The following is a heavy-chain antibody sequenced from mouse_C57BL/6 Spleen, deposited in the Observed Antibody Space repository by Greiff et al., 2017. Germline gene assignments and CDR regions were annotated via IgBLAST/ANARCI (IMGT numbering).Heavy chain of an antibody. CDR2: IWTGGGT. CDR1: GFSLTSYA. V-gene: IGHV2-9-1*01. CDR3: ASSYDGFPYWYFDV. J-gene: IGHJ1*03. Sequence: VQLVESGPGLVAPSQSLSITCTVSGFSLTSYAISWVRQPPGKGLEWLGVIWTGGGTNYNSALKSRLSISKDNSKSQVFLKMNSLQTDDTARYYCASSYDGFPYWYFDVWGTGTTVTVSS. D-gene: IGHD2-3*01.